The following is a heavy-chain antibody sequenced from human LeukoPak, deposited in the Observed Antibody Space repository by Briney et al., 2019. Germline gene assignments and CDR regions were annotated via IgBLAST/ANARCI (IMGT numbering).Heavy chain of an antibody. Sequence: SVKVSCKASGGTFSSYAISWVRQAPGQGLEWMGGIIPIFGTANYAQKFQGRVTITADESTSTAYMELSSLRSEDTAVYYCARNYYDSSGYYYFDYWGQGTLVTVSS. CDR3: ARNYYDSSGYYYFDY. CDR2: IIPIFGTA. D-gene: IGHD3-22*01. J-gene: IGHJ4*02. V-gene: IGHV1-69*13. CDR1: GGTFSSYA.